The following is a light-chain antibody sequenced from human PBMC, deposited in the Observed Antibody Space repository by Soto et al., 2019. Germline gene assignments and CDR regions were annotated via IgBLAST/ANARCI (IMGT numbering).Light chain of an antibody. J-gene: IGKJ1*01. CDR3: QQYNSYCT. CDR1: QSISSW. V-gene: IGKV1-5*01. CDR2: DAS. Sequence: DIQMTQSPSSLSATAGDRVTITCRASQSISSWLAWYQQKPGKAPKLLIYDASSLESGVPSRFSGSGSGTEFTLTISSLQPDDFATYYCQQYNSYCTFGQGTKVDNK.